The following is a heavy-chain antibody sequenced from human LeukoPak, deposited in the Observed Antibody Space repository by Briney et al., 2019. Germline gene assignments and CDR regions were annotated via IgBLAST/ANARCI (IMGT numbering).Heavy chain of an antibody. CDR1: GFTFSSYE. V-gene: IGHV3-48*03. CDR3: AREDRSSWYVGFDY. D-gene: IGHD6-13*01. J-gene: IGHJ4*02. Sequence: GGSLRLSCAASGFTFSSYEMNWVRQAPGKGLEWVSYISSSGSTIYYADSVKGRFTISRDNAKNSLYLQMNSLRAEDTAVYYCAREDRSSWYVGFDYWGQGTLVTVSS. CDR2: ISSSGSTI.